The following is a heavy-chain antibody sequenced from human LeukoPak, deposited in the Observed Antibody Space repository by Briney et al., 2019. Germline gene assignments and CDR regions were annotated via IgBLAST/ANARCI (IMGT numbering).Heavy chain of an antibody. V-gene: IGHV3-21*01. J-gene: IGHJ4*02. Sequence: GGSLRLSCAASGFTFSGYSMNWVRQAPGKGLEWVSSISTTSDYIHYADSLKGRVAISRDNAKNSLYLQMNSLRADDTAVYYCARGGIYSQGFDYWGQGSLVTVSS. CDR1: GFTFSGYS. D-gene: IGHD6-13*01. CDR2: ISTTSDYI. CDR3: ARGGIYSQGFDY.